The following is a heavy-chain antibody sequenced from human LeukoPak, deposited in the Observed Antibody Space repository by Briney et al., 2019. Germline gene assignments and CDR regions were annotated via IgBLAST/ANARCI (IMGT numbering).Heavy chain of an antibody. CDR3: AGGITGGDF. CDR2: INPNGGGT. Sequence: ASVKVSCKASGYTFTGYYIHWVRQAPGQGLEWMGWINPNGGGTNYAQQFQGRVTMTRDTPISTAYMELSRLRFDDTALYYLAGGITGGDFWGQGNLVTVSS. J-gene: IGHJ4*02. CDR1: GYTFTGYY. V-gene: IGHV1-2*02. D-gene: IGHD1-14*01.